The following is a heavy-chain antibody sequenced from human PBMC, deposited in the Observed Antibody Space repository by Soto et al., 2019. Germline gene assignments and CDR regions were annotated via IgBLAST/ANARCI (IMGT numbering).Heavy chain of an antibody. Sequence: SETLSLTCTVSGGSISSYYWSWIRQPPGKGLEWIGYIYYRGSTNYNPSLKSRVTISVDTSKNQFSLKLSSVTAANTAVYYSARAVYYSSSSYYYGMDVWGQGTTVTVSS. J-gene: IGHJ6*02. CDR3: ARAVYYSSSSYYYGMDV. V-gene: IGHV4-59*01. CDR1: GGSISSYY. CDR2: IYYRGST. D-gene: IGHD6-6*01.